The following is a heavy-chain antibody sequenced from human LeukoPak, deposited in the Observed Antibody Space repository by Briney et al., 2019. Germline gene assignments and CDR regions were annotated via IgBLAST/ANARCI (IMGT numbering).Heavy chain of an antibody. Sequence: PSETLSLTCTVSGGSISSYYWSWIRQPPGKGLEWIGYIYYSGSTNYNPSLKSRVTISVDTSKNQFSLKLSSVTAADTAVYYCARGVRDGYSLGYWGQGTLVTVSS. CDR3: ARGVRDGYSLGY. V-gene: IGHV4-59*01. CDR2: IYYSGST. J-gene: IGHJ4*02. CDR1: GGSISSYY. D-gene: IGHD5-24*01.